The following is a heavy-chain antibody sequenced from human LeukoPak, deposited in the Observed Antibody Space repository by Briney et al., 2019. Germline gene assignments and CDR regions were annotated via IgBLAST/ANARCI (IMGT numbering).Heavy chain of an antibody. CDR1: GFTSSNAW. CDR3: TTSLLY. V-gene: IGHV3-15*01. D-gene: IGHD2-21*01. Sequence: GGSLRLSCAASGFTSSNAWMSWVRQAPGKGLEWVGRIKSKTGGGTTDYAAPVKGRFTISRDDSKNTLYLQMNSLKTEDTAVYYCTTSLLYWGQGTLVTVSS. CDR2: IKSKTGGGTT. J-gene: IGHJ4*02.